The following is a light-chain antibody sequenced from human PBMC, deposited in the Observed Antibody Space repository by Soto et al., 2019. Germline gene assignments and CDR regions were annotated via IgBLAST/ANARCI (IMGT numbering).Light chain of an antibody. Sequence: QSALTQPASVSGSPGQSITIFCTGASSDVGAHNFVSWYQQHPGNASKLLIYDVSNRPSGVSDHFSGSKSGNTASLTITGLQAEDEADYYCSSYTSSNTYVFGTGTKVTVL. CDR1: SSDVGAHNF. J-gene: IGLJ1*01. V-gene: IGLV2-14*03. CDR2: DVS. CDR3: SSYTSSNTYV.